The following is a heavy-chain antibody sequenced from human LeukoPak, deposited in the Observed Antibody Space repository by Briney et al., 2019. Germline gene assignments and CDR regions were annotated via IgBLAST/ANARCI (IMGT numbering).Heavy chain of an antibody. J-gene: IGHJ6*02. CDR2: ISGSGDST. CDR1: GFTFSSYA. CDR3: ARGGGLDV. Sequence: GGSLRLSCAASGFTFSSYAMSWVRQAPGKGLEWVSAISGSGDSTYYGDSVKGRFTISRDNAKNSLYLQMSNLRAEDTAVYFCARGGGLDVWGQGATVTVSS. D-gene: IGHD3-16*01. V-gene: IGHV3-23*01.